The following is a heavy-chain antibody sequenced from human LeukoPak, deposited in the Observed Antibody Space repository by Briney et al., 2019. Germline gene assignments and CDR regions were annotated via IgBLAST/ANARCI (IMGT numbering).Heavy chain of an antibody. CDR2: ISGSGGST. J-gene: IGHJ4*02. Sequence: GGSLRLSCAASGFTFSSYAMSWVRQAPGKGLEWVSAISGSGGSTYYADSVKGRFTISRDNSKNTLYLQMNSLRAEDTAVYYCAKRPEYIGAAGLIDYWGQGTLVTVSS. V-gene: IGHV3-23*01. CDR3: AKRPEYIGAAGLIDY. CDR1: GFTFSSYA. D-gene: IGHD6-13*01.